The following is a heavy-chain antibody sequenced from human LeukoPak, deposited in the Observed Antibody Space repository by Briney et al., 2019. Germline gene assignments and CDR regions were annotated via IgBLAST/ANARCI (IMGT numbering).Heavy chain of an antibody. V-gene: IGHV3-48*03. CDR1: GFTFSSYE. Sequence: GGSLRLSCAASGFTFSSYEMNWVRQAPGKALEWISYISSSGDTIYYADSVKGRFTISRENAKNSLYLQMNSLRAEDTAVYYCAELGITMIGGVWGKGTTVTISS. CDR3: AELGITMIGGV. J-gene: IGHJ6*04. CDR2: ISSSGDTI. D-gene: IGHD3-10*02.